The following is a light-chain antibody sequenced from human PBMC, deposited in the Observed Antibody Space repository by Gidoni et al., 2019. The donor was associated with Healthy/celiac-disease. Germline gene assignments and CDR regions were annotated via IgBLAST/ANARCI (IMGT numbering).Light chain of an antibody. Sequence: ESVWTQSPGTLSLSPGERATLSCRASQSVSSSYLAWYQQKPGQAPRLLIYGASSRATGIPDRFSGSGSGTDFTLTISRLEPEAFAVYYCQQYGSSPWTFGQGTKVEIK. CDR3: QQYGSSPWT. J-gene: IGKJ1*01. CDR1: QSVSSSY. CDR2: GAS. V-gene: IGKV3-20*01.